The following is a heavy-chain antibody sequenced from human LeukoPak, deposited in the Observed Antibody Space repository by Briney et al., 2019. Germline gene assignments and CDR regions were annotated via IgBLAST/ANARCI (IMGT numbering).Heavy chain of an antibody. Sequence: GGSLRLSCAASGFTFSGSAMHWVRRASGKGLEWVGRIGSKANSYATAYAASVKGRFTISRDDSKNTAYLQMNSLKTEDTAVYYCTTTIYGDYPDAFDIWGQGTMVTVSS. CDR3: TTTIYGDYPDAFDI. CDR1: GFTFSGSA. V-gene: IGHV3-73*01. CDR2: IGSKANSYAT. D-gene: IGHD4-17*01. J-gene: IGHJ3*02.